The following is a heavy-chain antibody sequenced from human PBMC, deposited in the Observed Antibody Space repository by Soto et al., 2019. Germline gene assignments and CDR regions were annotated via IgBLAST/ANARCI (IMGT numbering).Heavy chain of an antibody. V-gene: IGHV5-10-1*01. Sequence: RGESLKISCKGSGYSFTSYWISWVRQMPGKGLEWMGRIDPSDSYTNYSPSFQGHVTISADKSISTAYLQWSSLKASDTAMYYCARPRYYYGSGSYYYGMEVWGQGTTVTVSS. J-gene: IGHJ6*02. D-gene: IGHD3-10*01. CDR2: IDPSDSYT. CDR1: GYSFTSYW. CDR3: ARPRYYYGSGSYYYGMEV.